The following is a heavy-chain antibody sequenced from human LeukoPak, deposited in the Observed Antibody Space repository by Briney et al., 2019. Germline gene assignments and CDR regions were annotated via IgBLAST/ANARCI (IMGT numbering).Heavy chain of an antibody. D-gene: IGHD3-22*01. Sequence: PSETLSLTCAVSGGSISSSNWWSWVRQPPGKGLEWIGEIYHSGSTNYNPSLKSRVTISVDKSKNQFSLKLSSVTAADTAVYYCARGGYPTYYYDSSGYSFDYWGQGTLVTVSS. CDR2: IYHSGST. V-gene: IGHV4-4*02. CDR1: GGSISSSNW. J-gene: IGHJ4*02. CDR3: ARGGYPTYYYDSSGYSFDY.